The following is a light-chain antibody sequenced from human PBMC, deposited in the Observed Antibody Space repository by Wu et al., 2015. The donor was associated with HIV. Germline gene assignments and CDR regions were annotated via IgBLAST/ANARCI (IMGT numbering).Light chain of an antibody. Sequence: DIHLTQSPSTLSASIGDRVTITCRASQSISSWLAWYHQKPGKAPKLLIYQASSLEKGVPSRFSGSGYGTDFTLTISSLQPEDFATYYCQQYNSYPLTFGGGTKVEVK. CDR1: QSISSW. CDR2: QAS. V-gene: IGKV1-5*03. J-gene: IGKJ4*01. CDR3: QQYNSYPLT.